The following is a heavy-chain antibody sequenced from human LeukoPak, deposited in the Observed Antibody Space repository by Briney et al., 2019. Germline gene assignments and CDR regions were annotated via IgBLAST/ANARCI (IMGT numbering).Heavy chain of an antibody. J-gene: IGHJ4*02. CDR1: GFIFSSNP. V-gene: IGHV3-23*01. D-gene: IGHD4-11*01. CDR2: MTTSGTT. Sequence: VGALRLSCEASGFIFSSNPMAWVRQAPGKRLEWVSIMTTSGTTHYADSVKGRFTISRDNSKNTLYLQMNSLRAEDTAVYYCAKERATTTAFDYWGQGTLVTVSS. CDR3: AKERATTTAFDY.